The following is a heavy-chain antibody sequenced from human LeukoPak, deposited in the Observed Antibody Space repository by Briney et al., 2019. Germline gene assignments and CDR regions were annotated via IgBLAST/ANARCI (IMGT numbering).Heavy chain of an antibody. CDR1: GYTFTGYY. CDR2: INPNSGGT. D-gene: IGHD2-15*01. CDR3: ARDQGYCSGGSCYSSWFDP. V-gene: IGHV1-2*02. Sequence: ASVKVSCKASGYTFTGYYMHWVRQAPGQGLEWVGWINPNSGGTNYAQKFQGRVTMTRDTSISTAYMELSRLRSDDTAVYYCARDQGYCSGGSCYSSWFDPWGQGTLVTVSS. J-gene: IGHJ5*02.